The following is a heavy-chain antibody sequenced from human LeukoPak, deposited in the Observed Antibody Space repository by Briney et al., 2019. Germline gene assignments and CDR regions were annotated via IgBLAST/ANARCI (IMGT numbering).Heavy chain of an antibody. J-gene: IGHJ5*02. D-gene: IGHD3-3*01. V-gene: IGHV3-30*18. CDR1: GFTFSSYG. Sequence: GRSLRLSCAASGFTFSSYGMHWVRPAPGKGLEWVAVISYDGSNKYYADSVKGRFTISRDNSKNTLYLQMNSLRAEDTAVYYCAKVGLRFLEWFGFDPWGQGTLVTVSS. CDR2: ISYDGSNK. CDR3: AKVGLRFLEWFGFDP.